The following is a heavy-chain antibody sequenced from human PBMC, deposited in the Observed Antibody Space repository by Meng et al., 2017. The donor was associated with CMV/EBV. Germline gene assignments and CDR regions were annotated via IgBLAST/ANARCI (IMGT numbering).Heavy chain of an antibody. D-gene: IGHD2-2*01. J-gene: IGHJ4*02. Sequence: HLQASGPGLVKPSQTLYLTCNVLGGSISSGDYYWSWIRQPPGKGLEWIGYIYYSGSTYYNPSLKSRVTISVDTSKNQFSLKLSSVTAADTAVYYCARVGRTSCYDYWGQGTLVTVSS. CDR1: GGSISSGDYY. V-gene: IGHV4-30-4*08. CDR3: ARVGRTSCYDY. CDR2: IYYSGST.